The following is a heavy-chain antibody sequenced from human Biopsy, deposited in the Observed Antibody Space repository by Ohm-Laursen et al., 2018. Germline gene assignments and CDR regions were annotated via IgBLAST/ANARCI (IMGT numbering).Heavy chain of an antibody. D-gene: IGHD2-8*01. CDR2: INCKTGAT. CDR1: SYTFTDYN. J-gene: IGHJ4*02. CDR3: ARDPLNGHKHFDY. Sequence: ASVKASCKASSYTFTDYNIHWMRQAPGQGLEWLGYINCKTGATNYAQKFQGTVTMTRDTSISTAYLALGSLRSTDTAIYYCARDPLNGHKHFDYWGQGSLVTVSS. V-gene: IGHV1-2*02.